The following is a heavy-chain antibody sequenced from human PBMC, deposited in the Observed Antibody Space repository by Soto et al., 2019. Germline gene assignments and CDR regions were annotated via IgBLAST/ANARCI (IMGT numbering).Heavy chain of an antibody. D-gene: IGHD5-12*01. Sequence: EVQLVESGGGLVQPGGSLRLSCAASGFTFSSYSMNWVRQAPGKGLEWVSYISSSSSTIYYADSVKGRFTISRDNAKNSLHLQMNSLRAQDTAVYYCASQSSEWLLFAGWGQGTLVTVSS. V-gene: IGHV3-48*01. CDR2: ISSSSSTI. CDR3: ASQSSEWLLFAG. CDR1: GFTFSSYS. J-gene: IGHJ4*02.